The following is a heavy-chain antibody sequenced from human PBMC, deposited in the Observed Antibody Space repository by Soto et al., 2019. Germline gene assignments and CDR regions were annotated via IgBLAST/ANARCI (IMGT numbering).Heavy chain of an antibody. D-gene: IGHD1-20*01. CDR3: ASDRALGSNWYYYLES. J-gene: IGHJ4*02. CDR2: ISSSSNI. V-gene: IGHV3-48*02. Sequence: GESLKISCTASGFTFSSRAMNWVRQFPGRGLEWVSYISSSSNIDYADSVKGRFTVSRDNAKNSLYLQMNTLRDENTAVYYCASDRALGSNWYYYLESWGQGTLVTVSS. CDR1: GFTFSSRA.